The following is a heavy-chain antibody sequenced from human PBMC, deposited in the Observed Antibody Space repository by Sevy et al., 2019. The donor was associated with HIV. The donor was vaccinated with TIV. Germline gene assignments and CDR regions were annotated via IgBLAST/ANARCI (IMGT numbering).Heavy chain of an antibody. Sequence: ASVKVSCKASGYSFSNYGLTWVRQAPGQGLEWMGWISGYNGETHYAQKFQGRVTMTRETLTTTAYMELRSLKFEDTALYYCAAISTTSVFDPWGQGTLVTVSS. CDR3: AAISTTSVFDP. CDR2: ISGYNGET. D-gene: IGHD1-7*01. CDR1: GYSFSNYG. V-gene: IGHV1-18*01. J-gene: IGHJ5*02.